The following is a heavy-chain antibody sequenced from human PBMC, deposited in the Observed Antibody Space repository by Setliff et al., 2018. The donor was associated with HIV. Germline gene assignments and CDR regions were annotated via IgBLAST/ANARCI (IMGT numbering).Heavy chain of an antibody. J-gene: IGHJ3*02. CDR1: GFTFSSYA. CDR3: ARDLSPPNSGIYFALDI. D-gene: IGHD3-10*01. Sequence: GGSLRLSCAASGFTFSSYAMGWVRQAPGKGLEWVSAISGSGGSTYYADSVKGRFTISRDNSKNTLHLQMNSLRAEDTAVYYCARDLSPPNSGIYFALDIWGQGTMVTVSS. V-gene: IGHV3-23*01. CDR2: ISGSGGST.